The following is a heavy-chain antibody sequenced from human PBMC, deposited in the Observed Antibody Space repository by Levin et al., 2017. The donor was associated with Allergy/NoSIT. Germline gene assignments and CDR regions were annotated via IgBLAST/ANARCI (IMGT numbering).Heavy chain of an antibody. D-gene: IGHD1-14*01. V-gene: IGHV1-2*06. Sequence: GESLKISCKASGYSFANYYLHWVRQAPGQGLEWMGQINPNSGDTSYAQKFQGRVTMTRDTSLSTAYLELSRLKSDETAKYYCARDLFRTTWAIIDFWGQGTLVTVSS. J-gene: IGHJ4*02. CDR2: INPNSGDT. CDR3: ARDLFRTTWAIIDF. CDR1: GYSFANYY.